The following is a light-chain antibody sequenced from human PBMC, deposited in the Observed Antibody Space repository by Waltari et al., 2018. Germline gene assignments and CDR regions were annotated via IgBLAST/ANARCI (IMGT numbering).Light chain of an antibody. CDR1: PSVLYSSNNKNY. V-gene: IGKV4-1*01. Sequence: DIVMTQSPDSLAVSLGERANINCKSIPSVLYSSNNKNYLAWYQQKPGQPPKLLIYWASTRESGVPDRFSGSGSGTDFTLTISSLQAEDVAVYYCQQYLSTPPTFGQGTKVEIK. J-gene: IGKJ1*01. CDR2: WAS. CDR3: QQYLSTPPT.